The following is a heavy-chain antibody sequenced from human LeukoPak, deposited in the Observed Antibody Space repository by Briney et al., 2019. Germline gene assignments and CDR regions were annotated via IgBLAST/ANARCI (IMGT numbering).Heavy chain of an antibody. J-gene: IGHJ4*02. V-gene: IGHV3-48*04. D-gene: IGHD3-22*01. CDR2: ISSSGSTI. Sequence: GGSLRLSCAASGFTFSSHNMNWVRQAPGKGLEWVSYISSSGSTIYYADSVKGRFTISRDNAKNSLYLQMNSLRAEDTAVYYCARDPGVSISSGYDYWGQGTLVTVSS. CDR1: GFTFSSHN. CDR3: ARDPGVSISSGYDY.